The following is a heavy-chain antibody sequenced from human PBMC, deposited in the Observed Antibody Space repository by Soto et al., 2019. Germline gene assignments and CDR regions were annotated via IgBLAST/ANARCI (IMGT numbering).Heavy chain of an antibody. J-gene: IGHJ4*02. CDR1: GFTFRSSW. Sequence: EVQLVESGGGLVQPGGSLRLSCAASGFTFRSSWMYWVRQTPGKGPVWVSCINGDGSVIYYADSVKGRFTISRDNARDTLYLPIHSLTTEDSAVYYCVRDIRWGQGTLVSVSS. CDR3: VRDIR. V-gene: IGHV3-74*01. CDR2: INGDGSVI.